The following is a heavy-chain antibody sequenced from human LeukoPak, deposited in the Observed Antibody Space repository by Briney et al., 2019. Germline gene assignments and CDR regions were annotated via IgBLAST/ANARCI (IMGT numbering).Heavy chain of an antibody. Sequence: PSETLSLTYTVSGGSISNHYWRSIRQPPGKGLEWIGYIYYSGSTNYNPSLKSRVTISVDTSKNQFSLKLSSVTAADTAVYYCARVDYYDSSGSNDYWGQGTLVTVSS. CDR2: IYYSGST. D-gene: IGHD3-22*01. CDR1: GGSISNHY. J-gene: IGHJ4*02. CDR3: ARVDYYDSSGSNDY. V-gene: IGHV4-59*11.